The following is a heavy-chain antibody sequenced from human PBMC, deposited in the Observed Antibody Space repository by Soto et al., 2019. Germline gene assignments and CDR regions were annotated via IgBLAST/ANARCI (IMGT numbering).Heavy chain of an antibody. D-gene: IGHD5-12*01. CDR3: ARESGGATATLDYYYFYMDV. CDR2: INPSSGVT. J-gene: IGHJ6*03. CDR1: GDSFNDYY. V-gene: IGHV1-2*04. Sequence: QVQLVQSGADVSKPGASVTVSCRSSGDSFNDYYIHWVRQAPGQGLEWMGWINPSSGVTKYAQKFQGWVSMTRDTSIRTVYMQLSRLRSDDTAVYYCARESGGATATLDYYYFYMDVWGTGTTVTVSS.